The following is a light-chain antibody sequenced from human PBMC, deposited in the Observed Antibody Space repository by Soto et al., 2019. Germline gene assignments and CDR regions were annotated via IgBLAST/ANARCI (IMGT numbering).Light chain of an antibody. J-gene: IGKJ2*01. V-gene: IGKV3-20*01. CDR2: GAS. CDR3: QQFGNSPYT. Sequence: EIVLTQSPGTLSLSPGERATLSCRASQSVSSSYLAWYQQKPGQAPGLLISGASSRATGIPDRFSGSGSGTDFTLTISRLEREGFAVYCCQQFGNSPYTFGQGTRLEIK. CDR1: QSVSSSY.